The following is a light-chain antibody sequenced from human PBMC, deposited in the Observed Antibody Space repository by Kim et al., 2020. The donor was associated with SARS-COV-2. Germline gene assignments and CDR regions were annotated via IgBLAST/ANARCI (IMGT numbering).Light chain of an antibody. V-gene: IGKV3-15*01. CDR3: QQYYNWPLT. CDR1: QNVNTY. CDR2: GAS. J-gene: IGKJ4*01. Sequence: ELMMTQSPATLSVSPGERATLSCRASQNVNTYLAWYQYRPGQAPRLLIYGASTRAAGVPGRFSGSASGTDFTLTISSLQSEDFAVYYCQQYYNWPLTFGGGTKLEI.